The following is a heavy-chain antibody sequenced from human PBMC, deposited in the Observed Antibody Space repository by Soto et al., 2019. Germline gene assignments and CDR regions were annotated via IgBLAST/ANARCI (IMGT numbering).Heavy chain of an antibody. CDR3: ARVRGYYDY. D-gene: IGHD3-22*01. J-gene: IGHJ4*02. CDR2: IYHSGST. V-gene: IGHV4-30-2*01. Sequence: TLSLTCAVSGGSISSGGYSWSWIRQPPGKGLGWIGYIYHSGSTYYNPSLKSRVTISVDRSKNQFSLKLSSVTAADTAVYYCARVRGYYDYWGQGTLVTVPQ. CDR1: GGSISSGGYS.